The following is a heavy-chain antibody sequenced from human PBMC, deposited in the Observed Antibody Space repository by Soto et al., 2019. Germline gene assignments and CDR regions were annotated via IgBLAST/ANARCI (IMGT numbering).Heavy chain of an antibody. CDR1: GGTFSSYA. V-gene: IGHV1-69*13. CDR3: ARDRSVVVVAAPTYYYYGMDV. Sequence: SVKVSCKASGGTFSSYASSWVRQAPGQGLEWMGGIIPIFGTANYAQKFQGRVTITADESTSTAYMELSSLRSEDTAVYYCARDRSVVVVAAPTYYYYGMDVWGQGTTVTVPS. D-gene: IGHD2-15*01. J-gene: IGHJ6*02. CDR2: IIPIFGTA.